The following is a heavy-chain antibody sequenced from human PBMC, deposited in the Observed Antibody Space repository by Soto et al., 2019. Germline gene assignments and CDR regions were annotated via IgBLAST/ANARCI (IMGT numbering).Heavy chain of an antibody. CDR1: GFTFKYYA. CDR2: ISGSGDKT. D-gene: IGHD2-8*01. J-gene: IGHJ1*01. CDR3: ARESKWYGGPCFQD. Sequence: EVQLLQSGGGLAQPGTSLRLSCAASGFTFKYYAMTWVRQAPGKGLEWVSTISGSGDKTDYADAVKGRFRVSRDNSKDTLYLQMDSLRADDTALDYCARESKWYGGPCFQDWGQGTLVTVSS. V-gene: IGHV3-23*01.